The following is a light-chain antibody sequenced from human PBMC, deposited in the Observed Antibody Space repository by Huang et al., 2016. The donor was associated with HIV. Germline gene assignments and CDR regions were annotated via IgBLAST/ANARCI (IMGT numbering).Light chain of an antibody. Sequence: EVVLTQSPPTLSLFPGETATLSCRAGQTIGTYVAGYQKGHGQGPRLLIYDVSNRAAGFPARISGAGSETTFTLSISGLESEDFGVYYRQQRRSWSLTFGGGSKVEV. J-gene: IGKJ4*01. V-gene: IGKV3-11*01. CDR2: DVS. CDR1: QTIGTY. CDR3: QQRRSWSLT.